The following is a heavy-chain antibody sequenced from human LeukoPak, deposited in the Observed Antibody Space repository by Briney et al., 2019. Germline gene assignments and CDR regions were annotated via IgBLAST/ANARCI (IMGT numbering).Heavy chain of an antibody. J-gene: IGHJ6*02. Sequence: GGSLRLSCAASGFTFSSYAMSWVRQAPGKGLEWVSAISGSGGSTYYADSVKGRFTISRDNAKNSLYLQMNSLRAEDTAVYYCAGEYDYSNEGYYYYYGMDVWGQGTTVTVSS. CDR2: ISGSGGST. D-gene: IGHD4-11*01. V-gene: IGHV3-23*01. CDR1: GFTFSSYA. CDR3: AGEYDYSNEGYYYYYGMDV.